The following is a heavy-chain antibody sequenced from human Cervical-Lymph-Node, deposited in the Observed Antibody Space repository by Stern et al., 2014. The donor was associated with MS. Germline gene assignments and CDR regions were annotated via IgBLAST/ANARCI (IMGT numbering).Heavy chain of an antibody. D-gene: IGHD3-10*01. CDR2: ISGDGTIT. J-gene: IGHJ4*02. CDR3: TTAAQV. CDR1: GLTSSNSW. V-gene: IGHV3-74*02. Sequence: EVQLVESGGGLVQPGGSLRPSCAASGLTSSNSWMHWVRQAPGKGLVWVSRISGDGTITDYSDSVKGRFTISRDTAKSTLFLQMNSLRDEDSAVYYCTTAAQVRGQGILVTVSS.